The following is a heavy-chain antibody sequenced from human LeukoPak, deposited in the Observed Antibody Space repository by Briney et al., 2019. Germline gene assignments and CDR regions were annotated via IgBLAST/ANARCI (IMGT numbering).Heavy chain of an antibody. CDR2: ISSSGSTI. J-gene: IGHJ6*03. CDR1: GFTFSDYY. V-gene: IGHV3-11*01. CDR3: ARAGYYYDSSGRYMDV. D-gene: IGHD3-22*01. Sequence: TGGSLRLSCAASGFTFSDYYMSWIRQAPGKGLEWVSYISSSGSTIYYADSVKGRFTISRDNAKNSLYLQMNSLRAEDTAVYYCARAGYYYDSSGRYMDVWGKGTTVTVSS.